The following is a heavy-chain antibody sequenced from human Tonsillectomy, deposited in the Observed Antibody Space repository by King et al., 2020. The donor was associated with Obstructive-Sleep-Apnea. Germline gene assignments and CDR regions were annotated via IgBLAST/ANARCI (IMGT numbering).Heavy chain of an antibody. CDR2: ISNSSSYL. CDR3: ARDAFGELSLDY. V-gene: IGHV3-21*01. J-gene: IGHJ4*02. Sequence: VQLVEAGGGLVKPGGSLRLSWAASGFTFSSYSMNWVRQAPGKGLEWVSSISNSSSYLYYADSVKGRFTISRDNAKNSLYLQMNSLRAEDTAVYYCARDAFGELSLDYWGQGTLVTVSS. D-gene: IGHD3-10*01. CDR1: GFTFSSYS.